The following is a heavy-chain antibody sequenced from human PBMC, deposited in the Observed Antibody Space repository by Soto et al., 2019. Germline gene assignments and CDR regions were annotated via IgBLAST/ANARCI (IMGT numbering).Heavy chain of an antibody. Sequence: PGGSLRLSCAASGFTFSSYAMSWVRQAPGKGLEWVSAISGSGGSTYYADSVKGRFTISRDNSKNTLYLQMNSLRAEDTAVYYCAKLNPPSMIVVVMTHRDDYWGQGTLVTVSS. CDR2: ISGSGGST. CDR3: AKLNPPSMIVVVMTHRDDY. V-gene: IGHV3-23*01. D-gene: IGHD3-22*01. J-gene: IGHJ4*02. CDR1: GFTFSSYA.